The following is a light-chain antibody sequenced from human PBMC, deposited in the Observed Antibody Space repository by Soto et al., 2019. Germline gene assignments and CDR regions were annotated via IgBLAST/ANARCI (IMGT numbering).Light chain of an antibody. J-gene: IGKJ1*01. CDR1: QSVSSN. V-gene: IGKV3-15*01. CDR3: QQYNNWPPWT. Sequence: IVMTQSPATVSVSPGERATLSCRASQSVSSNLAWYQQKPGQAPRLLIYGASTRATGIPARFSGSGSGTEFTLTISSLQSEDFAVYYCQQYNNWPPWTFGQGTKVDI. CDR2: GAS.